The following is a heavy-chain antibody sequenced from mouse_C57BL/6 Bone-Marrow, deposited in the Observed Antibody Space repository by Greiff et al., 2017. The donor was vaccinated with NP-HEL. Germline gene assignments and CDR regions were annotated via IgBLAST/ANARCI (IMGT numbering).Heavy chain of an antibody. J-gene: IGHJ4*01. CDR3: AMSIYDDYADDPFYAMDY. Sequence: EVQLVESGGGLVQPGGSLSLSCAASGFTFTDYYMSWVCQPPGKALEWLVFIRNKANGYTSEYSASVKGRFTFSRDNSQSILYLQMNALRGEDSATYDCAMSIYDDYADDPFYAMDYWGQGTSVTVSA. CDR1: GFTFTDYY. D-gene: IGHD2-4*01. V-gene: IGHV7-3*01. CDR2: IRNKANGYTS.